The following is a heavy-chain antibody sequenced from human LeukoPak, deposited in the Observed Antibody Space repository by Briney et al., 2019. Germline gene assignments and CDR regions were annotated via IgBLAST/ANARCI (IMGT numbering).Heavy chain of an antibody. Sequence: NTAGSLTLSCTASGVTFGDYAKSWLRHAPGKGLEWVSYISSSSSYTNYADSVKGRFTISRDNAKNSLYLQMNSLRAEDTAVYYCARTGRRGYSYGKNYYFDYWGQGTLVTVSS. CDR3: ARTGRRGYSYGKNYYFDY. D-gene: IGHD5-18*01. CDR2: ISSSSSYT. V-gene: IGHV3-11*06. J-gene: IGHJ4*02. CDR1: GVTFGDYA.